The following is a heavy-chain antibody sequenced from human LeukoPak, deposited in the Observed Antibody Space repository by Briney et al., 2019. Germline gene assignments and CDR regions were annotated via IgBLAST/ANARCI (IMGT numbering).Heavy chain of an antibody. V-gene: IGHV3-7*01. CDR1: GFTFSSYW. Sequence: GGSLRLSCAASGFTFSSYWMSWVRQAPGKGLEWVANIKQDGSEKYYVDSVKGRFTISRDNAKNSLYLQMNSLRAEDTAVYYCARELTGYYPYYYYGMDVWGQRTTVTVS. CDR3: ARELTGYYPYYYYGMDV. CDR2: IKQDGSEK. J-gene: IGHJ6*02. D-gene: IGHD3-9*01.